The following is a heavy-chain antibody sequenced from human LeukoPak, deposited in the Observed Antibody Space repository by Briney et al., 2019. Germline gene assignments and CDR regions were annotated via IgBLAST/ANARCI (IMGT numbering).Heavy chain of an antibody. D-gene: IGHD3-10*01. V-gene: IGHV3-11*01. J-gene: IGHJ4*02. CDR3: ARDRWFGELLSGLDY. CDR2: ISSSGSTI. Sequence: GGTLRLSCAASGFTFSDYYMSCIRQAPGQGLVWVSYISSSGSTIYYADSVKGRFTISRDNAKNSLYLQMNSLRAEDTAVYYCARDRWFGELLSGLDYWGQGTLVTVSS. CDR1: GFTFSDYY.